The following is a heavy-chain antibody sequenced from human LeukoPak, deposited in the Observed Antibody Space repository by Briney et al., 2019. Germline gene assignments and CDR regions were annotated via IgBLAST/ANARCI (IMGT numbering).Heavy chain of an antibody. CDR1: GFPFSSYW. V-gene: IGHV3-7*03. CDR3: AKVQKWELDLFDY. CDR2: IKQDGSKK. D-gene: IGHD1-26*01. J-gene: IGHJ4*02. Sequence: PGGSLRLSCVASGFPFSSYWMTWVRQAPGKGLEWVANIKQDGSKKSCVDSVKGRFTISRDNAKNSLYLQMNSLRAEDTAVYYCAKVQKWELDLFDYWGQGTLVTVSS.